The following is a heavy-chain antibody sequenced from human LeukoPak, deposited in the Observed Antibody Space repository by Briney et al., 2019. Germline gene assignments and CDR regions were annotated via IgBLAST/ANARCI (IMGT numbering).Heavy chain of an antibody. CDR3: ARDPYSGTYGDTYYYYMDV. D-gene: IGHD1-26*01. V-gene: IGHV3-21*01. CDR1: GFSFSSYN. J-gene: IGHJ6*03. Sequence: GGSLRLSCAASGFSFSSYNMNWVRQPAAKGLGWVSSITISSTYTFYADSVKGRFTISRDNARNSLYLQMNSLRAEDTAVYYCARDPYSGTYGDTYYYYMDVWGKGTTVTISS. CDR2: ITISSTYT.